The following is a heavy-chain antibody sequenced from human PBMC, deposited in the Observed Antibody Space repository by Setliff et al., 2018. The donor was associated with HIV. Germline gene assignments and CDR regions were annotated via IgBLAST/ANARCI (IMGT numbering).Heavy chain of an antibody. CDR1: GYVFTNYW. D-gene: IGHD4-17*01. Sequence: PGESLKISCKSSGYVFTNYWIGWVRQMPGKGLEWMGIISPDDSDTRYSPSFQGQVTLTSATSISTAYMELSSLRSDDTAVYYCARRMSPEVTTLDNWGQGTLVTVSS. CDR3: ARRMSPEVTTLDN. CDR2: ISPDDSDT. V-gene: IGHV5-51*01. J-gene: IGHJ4*02.